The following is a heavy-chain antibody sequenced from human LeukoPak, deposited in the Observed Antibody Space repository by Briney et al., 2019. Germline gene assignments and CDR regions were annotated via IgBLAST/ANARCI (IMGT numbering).Heavy chain of an antibody. CDR1: GFTFSISW. Sequence: GGSLRLSCAASGFTFSISWMSWVRQAPGKGLEWVANINIDGSEKYYVDSVKGRFTISRDNAKNSLYLQMNSLRAEDTAEYYCARAQSPAFDIWGRGTMVTVSS. CDR2: INIDGSEK. CDR3: ARAQSPAFDI. J-gene: IGHJ3*02. V-gene: IGHV3-7*01.